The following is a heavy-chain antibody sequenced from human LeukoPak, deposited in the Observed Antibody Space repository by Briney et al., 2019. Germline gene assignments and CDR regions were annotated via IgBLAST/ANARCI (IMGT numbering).Heavy chain of an antibody. CDR3: ARDSETTVTPGWFDP. D-gene: IGHD4-17*01. J-gene: IGHJ5*02. CDR2: INPNSGGT. Sequence: SVKVSCKASGYTFTGYYIHWVRQAPGQGLEWMGWINPNSGGTKSAQKFQGRVTMTRDTSISTAYMELSRLGSDDTAVYYCARDSETTVTPGWFDPWGQGTLVTVSS. V-gene: IGHV1-2*02. CDR1: GYTFTGYY.